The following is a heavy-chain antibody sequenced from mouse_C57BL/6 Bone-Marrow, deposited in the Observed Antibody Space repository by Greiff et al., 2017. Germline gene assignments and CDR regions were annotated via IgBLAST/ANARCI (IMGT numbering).Heavy chain of an antibody. D-gene: IGHD1-1*01. Sequence: EVQLQQSGPVLVKPGASVKMSCKASGYTFTDYYMNWVKQSHGKSLEWIGVINPYNGGTSYNQKFKGKATLTVDKSSSTAYMELNSLTSEDSAVYYCAKGITTVVAAMDYWGQGTSVTVSS. CDR3: AKGITTVVAAMDY. J-gene: IGHJ4*01. CDR1: GYTFTDYY. CDR2: INPYNGGT. V-gene: IGHV1-19*01.